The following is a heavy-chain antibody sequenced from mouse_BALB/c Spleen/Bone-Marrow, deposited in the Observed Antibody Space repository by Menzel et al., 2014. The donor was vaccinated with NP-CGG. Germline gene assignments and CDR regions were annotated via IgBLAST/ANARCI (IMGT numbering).Heavy chain of an antibody. J-gene: IGHJ3*01. CDR3: ARVYSDDYDAWFAY. Sequence: EVKLVESGGGLALPGGSLILSCGASGFTFTDYYMSWVRQPPGKALEWLGFIRNKANGYTTEYSASVKGRFTISRDNSQSILYLQMNTLRAEDSAIYYCARVYSDDYDAWFAYWGQGTLVTVSA. CDR1: GFTFTDYY. D-gene: IGHD2-13*01. V-gene: IGHV7-3*02. CDR2: IRNKANGYTT.